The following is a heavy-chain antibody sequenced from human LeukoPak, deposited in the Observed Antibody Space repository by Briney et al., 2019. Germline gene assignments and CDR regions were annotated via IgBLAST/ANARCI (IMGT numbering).Heavy chain of an antibody. J-gene: IGHJ5*02. D-gene: IGHD4-11*01. Sequence: SQTLSLTCTVSGGSISSGSYYWSWIRQPAGKGQEWIGRINTSGSINYNPSLKSRVTISVDTSKNQFSLKVSSVTAADTAVYYCARDNTVTTSLGWSDPWGQGTLVTVSS. CDR3: ARDNTVTTSLGWSDP. CDR1: GGSISSGSYY. CDR2: INTSGSI. V-gene: IGHV4-61*02.